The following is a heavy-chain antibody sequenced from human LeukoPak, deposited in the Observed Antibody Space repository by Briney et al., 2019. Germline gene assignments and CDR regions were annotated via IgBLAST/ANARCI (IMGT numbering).Heavy chain of an antibody. J-gene: IGHJ4*02. D-gene: IGHD1-1*01. Sequence: SETLSLTCTVSGGSVSSGRYYWSWIRQPPGKGLEGIGYFYYSGSTNYNPSLKTRVTISVDTSKNQFSLKVSSVTAADTAVYYCARKRTGDQGYYFDYWGQGTLVTVSS. V-gene: IGHV4-61*01. CDR3: ARKRTGDQGYYFDY. CDR1: GGSVSSGRYY. CDR2: FYYSGST.